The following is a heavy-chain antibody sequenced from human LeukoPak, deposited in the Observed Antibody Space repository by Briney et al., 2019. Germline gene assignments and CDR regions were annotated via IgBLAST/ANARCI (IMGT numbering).Heavy chain of an antibody. CDR1: GFTFSGYW. J-gene: IGHJ4*02. CDR2: IGSDGGST. V-gene: IGHV3-74*03. Sequence: GGSLRLSCTASGFTFSGYWMNWVRQAPGKGLVWVSRIGSDGGSTTCADSVKGRFTISRDNAKNTLYLQMTSLRAEDTAVYYCARGGSGNFYYWGQGTLVTVSS. D-gene: IGHD1-26*01. CDR3: ARGGSGNFYY.